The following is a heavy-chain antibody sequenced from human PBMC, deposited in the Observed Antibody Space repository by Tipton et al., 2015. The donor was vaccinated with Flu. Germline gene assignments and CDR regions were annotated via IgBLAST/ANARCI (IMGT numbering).Heavy chain of an antibody. CDR3: ARAFIAANYYYMDV. D-gene: IGHD6-13*01. Sequence: SLRLSCAASGFTVSSNYMNWVRQAPGKGLEWVSVIYIGGDTYYADSVKGRFTISRDNSKNTLYLHMNSLRAEDTAVYYCARAFIAANYYYMDVWGKGTTVTVSS. CDR1: GFTVSSNY. CDR2: IYIGGDT. V-gene: IGHV3-53*01. J-gene: IGHJ6*03.